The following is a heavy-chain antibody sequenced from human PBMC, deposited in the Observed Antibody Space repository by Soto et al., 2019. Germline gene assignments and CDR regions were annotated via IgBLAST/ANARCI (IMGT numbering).Heavy chain of an antibody. V-gene: IGHV1-69*02. J-gene: IGHJ4*02. D-gene: IGHD3-10*01. CDR1: GDTFNFYS. Sequence: QVQLVQSGAEVKSAGSSVKVSCKASGDTFNFYSINWVRQAPGLGLEWVGRVNHILSMSNYAQRFQGRGTXTXDXFTGTAYMELRSLRSEDTAIYYCASNYGSGYRAFDSWGQGALVTVSS. CDR2: VNHILSMS. CDR3: ASNYGSGYRAFDS.